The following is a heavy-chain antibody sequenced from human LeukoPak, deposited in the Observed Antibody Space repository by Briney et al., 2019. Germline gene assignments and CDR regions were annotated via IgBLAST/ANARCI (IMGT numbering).Heavy chain of an antibody. D-gene: IGHD3-9*01. Sequence: PSETLSLTCTVSGSSMSGHYWSWIRQPPGKGLEWIGYLYSSGSTNYNPSLKSRVTMSVDASKNQFSLELNSVTAADTAVYYCARLLRTGNTGYXHDPWGQGMLVTVSS. J-gene: IGHJ5*02. CDR1: GSSMSGHY. CDR3: ARLLRTGNTGYXHDP. CDR2: LYSSGST. V-gene: IGHV4-59*08.